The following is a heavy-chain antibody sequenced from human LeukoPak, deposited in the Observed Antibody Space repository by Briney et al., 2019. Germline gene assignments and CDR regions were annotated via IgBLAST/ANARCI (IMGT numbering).Heavy chain of an antibody. CDR1: GFTFSSYW. V-gene: IGHV3-7*01. CDR2: IKQDGSEK. Sequence: PGGSLRLSCAASGFTFSSYWRSWVRQAPWKGLEWVANIKQDGSEKYYVDSVKGRFTISRDNAKNSLYLQMNSLRAEDTAVYYCASASWNWIYPKYMDVWGKGTTVTVSS. J-gene: IGHJ6*03. D-gene: IGHD1-7*01. CDR3: ASASWNWIYPKYMDV.